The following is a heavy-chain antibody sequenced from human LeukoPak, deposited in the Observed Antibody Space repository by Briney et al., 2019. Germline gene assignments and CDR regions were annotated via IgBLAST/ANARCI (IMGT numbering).Heavy chain of an antibody. CDR1: GGSFSGYY. CDR2: INHSGST. D-gene: IGHD2-8*01. V-gene: IGHV4-34*01. Sequence: PSETLSLTCAVYGGSFSGYYWSWIRQPPGKGLEWIGEINHSGSTNYNPSLKSRVTISVDTSKNQFSLKLSSVTAADTAVYYCARGSVLMVYATDYWGQGTLVTVSS. CDR3: ARGSVLMVYATDY. J-gene: IGHJ4*02.